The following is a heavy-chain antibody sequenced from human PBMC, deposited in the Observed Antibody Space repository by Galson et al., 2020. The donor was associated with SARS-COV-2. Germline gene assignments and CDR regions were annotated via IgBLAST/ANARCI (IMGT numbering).Heavy chain of an antibody. Sequence: GGSLRLSCAASGFTFSNYGMHWVRQAPGKGLEWVAVIWYDGGNTYYVDSVKGRFTISRDNSKNTLYLQMNNLRVEDTAVYYCTKDASLGVVDYFDYGGQGTLVTVSS. D-gene: IGHD2-15*01. CDR2: IWYDGGNT. V-gene: IGHV3-33*06. J-gene: IGHJ4*02. CDR1: GFTFSNYG. CDR3: TKDASLGVVDYFDY.